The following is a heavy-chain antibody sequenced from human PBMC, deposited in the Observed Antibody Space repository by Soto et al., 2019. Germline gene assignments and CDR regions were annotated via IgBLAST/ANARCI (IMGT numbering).Heavy chain of an antibody. D-gene: IGHD3-16*01. J-gene: IGHJ4*02. CDR2: IKQDGSEK. CDR3: AYTTTLNGN. V-gene: IGHV3-7*01. Sequence: EVQLVESGGGLVQPGGSLRLSCAGSGFTFSQYWMNWVRQAPGEGLEWVANIKQDGSEKHYVDSVKGRFTISRDNAKSSMFLQMNSLRAEDTAVYYCAYTTTLNGNWGQGTLVTVSS. CDR1: GFTFSQYW.